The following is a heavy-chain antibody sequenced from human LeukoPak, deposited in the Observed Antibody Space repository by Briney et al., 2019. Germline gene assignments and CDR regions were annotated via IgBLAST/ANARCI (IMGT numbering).Heavy chain of an antibody. CDR2: INPNIGDT. J-gene: IGHJ4*02. V-gene: IGHV1-2*02. CDR3: ARALVCSGGSCYSGGPFDY. D-gene: IGHD2-15*01. CDR1: GYTFTGYY. Sequence: ASVKVSCKASGYTFTGYYMHWVRQAPGQGLEWMGWINPNIGDTNYAQKFQGRVTMTRDTSISTAYMELSRLRFDDTAVYYCARALVCSGGSCYSGGPFDYWGQGTLVTVSS.